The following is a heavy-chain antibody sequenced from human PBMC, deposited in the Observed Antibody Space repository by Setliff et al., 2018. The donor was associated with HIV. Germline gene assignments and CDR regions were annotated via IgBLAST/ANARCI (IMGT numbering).Heavy chain of an antibody. J-gene: IGHJ6*02. CDR3: AKTLPTLYPPHDYYFAMDV. D-gene: IGHD2-15*01. CDR1: GFTFGSYA. Sequence: PGESLKISCAPSGFTFGSYAMSWARQAPGKGLEWASVISGSGDSTFYADSLKGRFTISRDNSKNTLYLQMNSLRAEDTAVYYCAKTLPTLYPPHDYYFAMDVWGQGTTVTVSS. V-gene: IGHV3-23*01. CDR2: ISGSGDST.